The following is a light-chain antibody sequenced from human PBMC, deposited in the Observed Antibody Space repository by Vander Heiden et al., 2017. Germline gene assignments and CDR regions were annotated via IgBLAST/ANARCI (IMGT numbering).Light chain of an antibody. CDR2: DAS. CDR3: QQRRDWPLT. V-gene: IGKV3-11*01. Sequence: EFVLTQSPATLSLSPEERPTLSCRASQSVSSYLAWYQQKPGQAPRLLIYDASNRAAGIPARFSGSGSGTDFTLTISSLEPEDFAVYYCQQRRDWPLTFGGGTKVEIK. CDR1: QSVSSY. J-gene: IGKJ4*01.